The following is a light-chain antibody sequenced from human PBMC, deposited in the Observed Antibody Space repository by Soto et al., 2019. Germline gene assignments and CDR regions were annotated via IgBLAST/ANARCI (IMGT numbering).Light chain of an antibody. CDR3: QQANTFPIT. CDR1: QDILSW. J-gene: IGKJ3*01. V-gene: IGKV1-12*01. CDR2: ASS. Sequence: DIQMTQSPSSVSASVGDTVTITCRASQDILSWLAWYQQKPGEAPRLLIYASSNLQGGVPSRFSGSRSVTDFTLTISSLQPEDFATYYCQQANTFPITFGPGTRLDIK.